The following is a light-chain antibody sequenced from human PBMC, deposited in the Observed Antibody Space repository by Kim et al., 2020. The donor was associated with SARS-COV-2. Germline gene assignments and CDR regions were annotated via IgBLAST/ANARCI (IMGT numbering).Light chain of an antibody. CDR1: QSVSSN. CDR2: DAS. CDR3: QQYNKWPT. Sequence: EIVMTQSPATLSVSPGERATLSCRASQSVSSNLAWYQQKPGQAPRLLIYDASTRATGIPARFSGSGSGTEFTLTISSLQSEDFAVYYCQQYNKWPTVGQGTKVDIK. V-gene: IGKV3-15*01. J-gene: IGKJ1*01.